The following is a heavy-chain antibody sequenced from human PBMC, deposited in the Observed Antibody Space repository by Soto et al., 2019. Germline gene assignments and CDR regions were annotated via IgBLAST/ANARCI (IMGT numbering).Heavy chain of an antibody. CDR1: GFTFSHDW. CDR2: IKQDGGEK. V-gene: IGHV3-7*05. Sequence: GVSLGLSFVAPGFTFSHDWMSCVRQAPGKGLEWVANIKQDGGEKYYVDSVKGRFTISRDSAKNSVYLQMNRLRAEDKAAYFWGPVNFCFGNCYEFRGQGTLVTVSS. J-gene: IGHJ4*02. D-gene: IGHD3-16*01. CDR3: GPVNFCFGNCYEF.